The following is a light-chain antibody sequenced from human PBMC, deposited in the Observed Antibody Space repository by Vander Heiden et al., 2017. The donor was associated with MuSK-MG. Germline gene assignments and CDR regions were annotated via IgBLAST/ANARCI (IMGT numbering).Light chain of an antibody. CDR2: WAS. J-gene: IGKJ2*01. V-gene: IGKV4-1*01. Sequence: DIVMTQSPDSLAVSLGERATINCKSSQSVFYSSNNKNYFAWYQRKPGQPPKLLIYWASTRESGVPDRFSGSGSGTDFTLTISSLQAEDVAVYYCHQYDSTPYTFGQGTKLEIK. CDR1: QSVFYSSNNKNY. CDR3: HQYDSTPYT.